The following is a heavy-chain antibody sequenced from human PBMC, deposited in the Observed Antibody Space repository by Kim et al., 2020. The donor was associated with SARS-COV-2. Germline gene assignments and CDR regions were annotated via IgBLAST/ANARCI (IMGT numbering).Heavy chain of an antibody. CDR3: VGGGSFYLRYFGL. J-gene: IGHJ2*01. CDR2: VYYSGTT. CDR1: GGSINNTTYY. Sequence: SETLSLTCTVSGGSINNTTYYWGWIRQPPGKGLQWIATVYYSGTTYYNPSLKSRVTISVDTSKNQFSLKLNSVTAADTAVYYCVGGGSFYLRYFGLWGRGTLVTVSS. V-gene: IGHV4-39*01. D-gene: IGHD3-10*01.